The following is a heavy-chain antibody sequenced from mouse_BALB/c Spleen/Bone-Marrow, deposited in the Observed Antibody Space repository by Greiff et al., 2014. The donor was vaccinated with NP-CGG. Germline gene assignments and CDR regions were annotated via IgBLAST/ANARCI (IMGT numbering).Heavy chain of an antibody. J-gene: IGHJ4*01. CDR3: TRHGGYYPYYYAMDY. Sequence: EVQLVESGGGLVKPGGSLKLSCAASGFAFSSYDMSWVRQIPEKRLEWVAYISHGGGTTYYSDTVKGRFTISRDNAKNTLYLQMSSLKSEDTAIYYCTRHGGYYPYYYAMDYWGQGTSVTVSS. CDR1: GFAFSSYD. CDR2: ISHGGGTT. D-gene: IGHD2-3*01. V-gene: IGHV5-12-1*01.